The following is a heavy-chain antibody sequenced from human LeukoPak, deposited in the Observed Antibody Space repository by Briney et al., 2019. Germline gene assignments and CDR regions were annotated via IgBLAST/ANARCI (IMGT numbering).Heavy chain of an antibody. CDR1: GVSIISSSYD. CDR2: INYSGST. V-gene: IGHV4-39*02. CDR3: AREGRGHDFSPNYYYGLDV. Sequence: PSETLSLTCTVSGVSIISSSYDWGWIRQPPGKGLEWIGSINYSGSTDYNPSLKSRVTISVDASKNQFSLKMSSVTAADTAVYYCAREGRGHDFSPNYYYGLDVWGQGTTVTVSS. D-gene: IGHD5-12*01. J-gene: IGHJ6*02.